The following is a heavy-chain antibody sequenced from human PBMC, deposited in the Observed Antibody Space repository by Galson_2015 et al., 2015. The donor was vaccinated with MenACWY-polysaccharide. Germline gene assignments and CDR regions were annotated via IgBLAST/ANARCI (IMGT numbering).Heavy chain of an antibody. CDR1: GFAFSNHG. CDR2: MSRTATT. D-gene: IGHD3-22*01. V-gene: IGHV3-23*01. CDR3: AREGFCSGDYYRYWYFDV. Sequence: SLRLSCAASGFAFSNHGMAWVRQAPGKGLEWVSAMSRTATTYYSASVKGRFTISRDNSKNTLYLQMNSLRVEDTAVYYCAREGFCSGDYYRYWYFDVWGRGTLVTVSS. J-gene: IGHJ2*01.